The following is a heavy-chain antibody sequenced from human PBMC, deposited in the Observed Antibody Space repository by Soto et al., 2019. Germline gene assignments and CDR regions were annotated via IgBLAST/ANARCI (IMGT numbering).Heavy chain of an antibody. J-gene: IGHJ4*02. V-gene: IGHV3-23*01. CDR3: AKSLGGSYDY. D-gene: IGHD1-26*01. Sequence: GGSLRLSCAASGFTFNSYAMSWVRLAPGKGLEWVSTINNSGGLTFYADSVKGRFTISRDNYKNTLYLQVSSLRPEDTAVYYCAKSLGGSYDYWGLGTLVTVSS. CDR2: INNSGGLT. CDR1: GFTFNSYA.